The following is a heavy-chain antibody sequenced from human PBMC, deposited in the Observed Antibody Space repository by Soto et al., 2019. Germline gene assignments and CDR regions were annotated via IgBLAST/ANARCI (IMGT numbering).Heavy chain of an antibody. CDR2: IYCSGST. CDR3: ARRGSGRYYYDSSGYYQGRAFDI. J-gene: IGHJ3*02. Sequence: SETLSLTCTVSGGSISSYYWRWIRQPPGQGLGWGGYIYCSGSTNYNPSLKSRVTISVDTSKNHFSLKLGSVTAADTAVYYCARRGSGRYYYDSSGYYQGRAFDIWGQGTMVT. CDR1: GGSISSYY. V-gene: IGHV4-59*08. D-gene: IGHD3-22*01.